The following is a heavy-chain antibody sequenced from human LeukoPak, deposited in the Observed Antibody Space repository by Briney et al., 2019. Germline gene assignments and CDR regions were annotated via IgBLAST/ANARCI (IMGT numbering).Heavy chain of an antibody. Sequence: ASVKVSCKASGGTFSSYAISWVRQAPGQGLEWMGGIIPIFGTANYAQKFQGRVTITADESTSTAYMELSSLRSEDAAVYYCARESSGSYSGFDYWGQGTLVTVSS. D-gene: IGHD1-26*01. CDR1: GGTFSSYA. J-gene: IGHJ4*02. CDR2: IIPIFGTA. CDR3: ARESSGSYSGFDY. V-gene: IGHV1-69*13.